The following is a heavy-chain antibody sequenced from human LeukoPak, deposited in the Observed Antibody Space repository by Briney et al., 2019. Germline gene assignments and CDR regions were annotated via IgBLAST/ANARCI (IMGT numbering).Heavy chain of an antibody. J-gene: IGHJ4*02. CDR2: IHHSGST. V-gene: IGHV4-38-2*01. D-gene: IGHD3-22*01. CDR3: AILRGLSYDSGGYSDY. Sequence: SETLSLTCAVSNYSISSGYYWGWIRQPPGKGLEWIGGIHHSGSTNYKPSLRSRVTISIDTSKNQFSLRLSSVTAADTAVYFCAILRGLSYDSGGYSDYRGQGTLVTVSS. CDR1: NYSISSGYY.